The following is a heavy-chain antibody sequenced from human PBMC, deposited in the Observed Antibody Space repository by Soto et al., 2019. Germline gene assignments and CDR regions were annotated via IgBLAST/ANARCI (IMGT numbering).Heavy chain of an antibody. CDR1: GFTFSSYG. D-gene: IGHD6-19*01. J-gene: IGHJ3*02. Sequence: GGSLRLSCAASGFTFSSYGMHWVRQAPGKGLEWVAVIWYDGSNKYYADSVKGRFTISRDNSKNTLYLQMNSLRAEDTAVYYCARDQARENYSSGWYGWGAFDIWGQGTMVTVSS. CDR2: IWYDGSNK. CDR3: ARDQARENYSSGWYGWGAFDI. V-gene: IGHV3-33*01.